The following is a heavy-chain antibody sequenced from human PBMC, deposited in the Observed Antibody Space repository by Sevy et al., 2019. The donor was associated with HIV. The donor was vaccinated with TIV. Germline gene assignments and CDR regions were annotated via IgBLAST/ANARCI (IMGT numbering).Heavy chain of an antibody. J-gene: IGHJ3*02. CDR3: ASSVNSGWSGAFDI. D-gene: IGHD6-19*01. Sequence: GGSMRLSCAVSGFTFSNYWMSWVRQAPGKGMEWVANINEDRSEKYYVGSVKGRFTISRDNARNSLYLEMNNLRTEDTAVYYCASSVNSGWSGAFDIWGQGTMVTVSS. V-gene: IGHV3-7*01. CDR1: GFTFSNYW. CDR2: INEDRSEK.